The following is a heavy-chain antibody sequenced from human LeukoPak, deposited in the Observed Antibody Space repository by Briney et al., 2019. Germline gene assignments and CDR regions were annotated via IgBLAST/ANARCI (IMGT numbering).Heavy chain of an antibody. CDR3: ARDYYDSSGLDY. CDR2: IWYDGSNE. D-gene: IGHD3-22*01. Sequence: GGSLRLSCAASGFTFSNYAMHWVRQAPGKGLEWVAVIWYDGSNEYYADSVKGRITISRDKSKKTLYLQMNSLRAEDTAVYYCARDYYDSSGLDYWGQGTLVTVSS. V-gene: IGHV3-33*01. CDR1: GFTFSNYA. J-gene: IGHJ4*02.